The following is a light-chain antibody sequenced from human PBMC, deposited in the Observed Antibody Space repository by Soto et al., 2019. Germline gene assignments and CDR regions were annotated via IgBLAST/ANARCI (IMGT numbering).Light chain of an antibody. CDR1: QGISSW. Sequence: DIQMTQFPSSVSASVVEIVTITFRASQGISSWLAWYQQKPGKAPKLLIYAASSLQRGVPSRFSGSGSGTDFVLTISSLQPEDSATYYCQQGNSLPITFGQGTRLEIK. J-gene: IGKJ5*01. CDR2: AAS. V-gene: IGKV1-12*01. CDR3: QQGNSLPIT.